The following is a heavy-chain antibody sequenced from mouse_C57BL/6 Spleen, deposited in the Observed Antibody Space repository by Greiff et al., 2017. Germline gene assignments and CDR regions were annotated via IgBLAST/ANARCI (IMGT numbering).Heavy chain of an antibody. CDR2: ISSGSSTI. CDR3: ARRYDYAWYFDV. D-gene: IGHD2-4*01. V-gene: IGHV5-17*01. CDR1: GFTFSDYG. J-gene: IGHJ1*03. Sequence: DVMLVESGGGLVKPGGSLKLSCAASGFTFSDYGMHWVRQAPEKGLEWVAYISSGSSTIYYADTVKGRFTISRDNAKNTLFLQMTSLRSEDTAMYYCARRYDYAWYFDVWGTGTTVTVSS.